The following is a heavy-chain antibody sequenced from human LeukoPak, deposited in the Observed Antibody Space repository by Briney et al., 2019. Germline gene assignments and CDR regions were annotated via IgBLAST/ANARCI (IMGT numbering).Heavy chain of an antibody. V-gene: IGHV1-2*02. D-gene: IGHD3-10*01. Sequence: ASVKVSCKASGYTFTGYNMHWVRQAPGQRLEWMGWINANSGGTNYAQKLQGRVTMTRDTSISTAYMELTSLRSDDTAVYYCACGSGIYYNGNYFDYWGQGTLVTVSS. J-gene: IGHJ4*02. CDR1: GYTFTGYN. CDR3: ACGSGIYYNGNYFDY. CDR2: INANSGGT.